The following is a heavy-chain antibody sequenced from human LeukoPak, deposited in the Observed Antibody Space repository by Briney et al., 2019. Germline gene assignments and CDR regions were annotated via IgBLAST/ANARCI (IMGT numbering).Heavy chain of an antibody. CDR2: IYTSGST. V-gene: IGHV4-4*07. Sequence: SETLSLTCTVSGGSISSYYWSWIRQPPGKGLEWIGRIYTSGSTNYNPSLKSRVTMSVDTSKNQISLKVNSVNAADTAVYYCARESYSSSYLFDFWGQGTLVTVSS. CDR1: GGSISSYY. D-gene: IGHD6-6*01. CDR3: ARESYSSSYLFDF. J-gene: IGHJ4*02.